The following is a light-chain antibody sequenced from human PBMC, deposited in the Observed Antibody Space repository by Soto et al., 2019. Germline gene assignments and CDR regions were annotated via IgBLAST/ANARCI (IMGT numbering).Light chain of an antibody. CDR2: WAS. CDR3: QQYYSTPQLT. Sequence: IVMTQSPDSLPVSLGERATINCKSSQSVFYSANNQNYLAWYQQKPGQPPKLLIYWASTRKYGVPDRFSGSGSGTDFTLTISSLQAEDGAVYYCQQYYSTPQLTFRGGTKVEI. CDR1: QSVFYSANNQNY. J-gene: IGKJ4*01. V-gene: IGKV4-1*01.